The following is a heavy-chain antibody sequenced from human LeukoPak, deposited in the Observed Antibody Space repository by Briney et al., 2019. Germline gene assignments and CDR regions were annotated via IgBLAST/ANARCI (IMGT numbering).Heavy chain of an antibody. V-gene: IGHV1-8*01. CDR2: MNAKSGHT. Sequence: GASVKVSCKASGYTFTSYHIDWVRQAPGQGPEWMGWMNAKSGHTGYAQNLEGRVTMTRDTSTNTAYMELRGLRSEDTAVYFCARGMFDNSGHYYYFYYALDVWGQGTMVTVSS. CDR3: ARGMFDNSGHYYYFYYALDV. J-gene: IGHJ6*02. D-gene: IGHD3-22*01. CDR1: GYTFTSYH.